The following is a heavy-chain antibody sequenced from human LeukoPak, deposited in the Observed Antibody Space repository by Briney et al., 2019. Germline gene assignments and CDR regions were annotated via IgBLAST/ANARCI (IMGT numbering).Heavy chain of an antibody. J-gene: IGHJ4*02. CDR3: TRDQTPYY. CDR1: GFPFGDYA. CDR2: IRSKVYGGTP. Sequence: PGRSLSLSCTASGFPFGDYAMTWVRQAPGKGLEWVGFIRSKVYGGTPEYAASVKGRFTISRDDSKGIAYLQMNSLKTEDTAVYYCTRDQTPYYWGQGTLVTVSS. V-gene: IGHV3-49*04.